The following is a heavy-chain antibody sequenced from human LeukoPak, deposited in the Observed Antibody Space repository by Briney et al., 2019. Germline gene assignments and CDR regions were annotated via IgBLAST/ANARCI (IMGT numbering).Heavy chain of an antibody. D-gene: IGHD2-2*01. V-gene: IGHV4-39*01. CDR2: IYYSGTT. CDR3: ARRGLYGSSPFDP. Sequence: PSETLSLTCTVSGGSISSSSYFWGCIRQPRGKGLEWLGIIYYSGTTYYNPSLKSRVTISVDTSKNQFSLKLSSVTAADTAVYYCARRGLYGSSPFDPWGQGTLVTVSS. CDR1: GGSISSSSYF. J-gene: IGHJ5*02.